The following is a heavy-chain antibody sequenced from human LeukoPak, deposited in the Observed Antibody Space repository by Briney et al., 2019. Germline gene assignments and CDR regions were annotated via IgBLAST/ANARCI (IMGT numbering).Heavy chain of an antibody. V-gene: IGHV6-1*01. CDR2: TYYRSTWYN. D-gene: IGHD6-13*01. CDR1: GDSVSSNGVT. Sequence: SQTLSLTCAISGDSVSSNGVTWNWIRQSPSRGLEWLGRTYYRSTWYNDYAVSVRGRITINPDTSKNQFSLQLNSVTPEDTAVYYCARDWIAAALFDPWGQGTLVTVSS. CDR3: ARDWIAAALFDP. J-gene: IGHJ5*02.